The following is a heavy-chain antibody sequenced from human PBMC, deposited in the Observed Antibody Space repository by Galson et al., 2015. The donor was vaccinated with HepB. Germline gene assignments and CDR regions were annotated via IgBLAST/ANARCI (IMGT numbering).Heavy chain of an antibody. D-gene: IGHD4-17*01. CDR1: GFTFGSYA. Sequence: SLRLSCAASGFTFGSYAMHWVRQAPGKGLEWVAVISYDGSNKYYADSVKGRFTISRDNSKNTLYLQMNSLRAEDTAVYYCARDAADYGDPPWYYFDYWGQGTLVTVSS. CDR2: ISYDGSNK. V-gene: IGHV3-30*04. CDR3: ARDAADYGDPPWYYFDY. J-gene: IGHJ4*02.